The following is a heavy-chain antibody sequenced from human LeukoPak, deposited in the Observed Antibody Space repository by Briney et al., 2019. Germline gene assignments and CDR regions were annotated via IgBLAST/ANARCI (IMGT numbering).Heavy chain of an antibody. J-gene: IGHJ4*02. V-gene: IGHV3-7*01. Sequence: PGGSLRLSCAASRSTFSSYWMSWVRQAPGKGLEGVADIKQDGREKYYVDSVKGRFTISRDNAKNSLYLQMNSLRAEDTAVYYCARREYSGRYADFDYWGQGTLVTVSS. CDR1: RSTFSSYW. D-gene: IGHD1-26*01. CDR3: ARREYSGRYADFDY. CDR2: IKQDGREK.